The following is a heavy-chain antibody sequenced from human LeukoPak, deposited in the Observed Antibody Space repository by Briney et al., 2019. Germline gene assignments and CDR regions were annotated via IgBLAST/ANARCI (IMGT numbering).Heavy chain of an antibody. J-gene: IGHJ3*02. CDR3: ARGARPTGFAGYCSGGSCSADRARGAFDI. CDR2: IYYSGST. V-gene: IGHV4-30-4*07. CDR1: GGSISSGGYS. Sequence: PSETLSLTCAVSGGSISSGGYSWSWIRQPPGKGLEWIGYIYYSGSTYYNPSLKSRVTISVDTSKNQFSLKLSSVTAADTAVYYCARGARPTGFAGYCSGGSCSADRARGAFDIWGQGTMVTVSS. D-gene: IGHD2-15*01.